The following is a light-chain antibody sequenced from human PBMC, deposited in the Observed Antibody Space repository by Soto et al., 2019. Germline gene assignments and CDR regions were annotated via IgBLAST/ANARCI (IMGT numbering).Light chain of an antibody. J-gene: IGKJ2*01. CDR3: QQRSNWPLYT. CDR2: DAS. Sequence: EIVLTPSPPTLSLSPGERATISCRASQSVSNYLAWYQQRPGQAPRLLIYDASNRAAGVPARFSGSGSGTDFTLTISSLEPEDFAVYHCQQRSNWPLYTFGQGTKLEIK. CDR1: QSVSNY. V-gene: IGKV3-11*01.